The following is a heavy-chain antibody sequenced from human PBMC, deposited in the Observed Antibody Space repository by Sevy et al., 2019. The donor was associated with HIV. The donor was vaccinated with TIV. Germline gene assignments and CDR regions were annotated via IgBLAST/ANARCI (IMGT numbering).Heavy chain of an antibody. CDR2: IQYDGSYK. CDR1: GFSYSSYG. Sequence: GGSLRLSCAASGFSYSSYGMHWVRQAPGKGLEWVAYIQYDGSYKDYADSVKGRFTISRVNSKNTLDLQMNSLRVEDTAVYYCVKEGGGEGGDHWGQGTLVTVSS. D-gene: IGHD2-21*01. J-gene: IGHJ4*02. CDR3: VKEGGGEGGDH. V-gene: IGHV3-30*02.